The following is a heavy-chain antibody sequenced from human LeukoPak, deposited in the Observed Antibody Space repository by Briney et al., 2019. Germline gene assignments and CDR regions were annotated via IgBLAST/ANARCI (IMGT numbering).Heavy chain of an antibody. Sequence: PGGSLRLSCAASGFTFSIYAMSWVRRAPGKGLEWVSAISGSGGTAYYADSVKGRFTISRDNADNSLYLQMNSLRADDTAVYYCARGASTFDYWGQGALVTVSS. D-gene: IGHD2-2*01. CDR1: GFTFSIYA. V-gene: IGHV3-23*01. CDR2: ISGSGGTA. J-gene: IGHJ4*02. CDR3: ARGASTFDY.